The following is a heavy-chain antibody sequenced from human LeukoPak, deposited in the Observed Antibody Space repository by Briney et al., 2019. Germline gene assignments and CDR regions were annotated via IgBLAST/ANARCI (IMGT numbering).Heavy chain of an antibody. CDR2: IHTSGST. Sequence: PSETLSLTCTVSGGSISSYYWSWIRQSAGKGLEWIGRIHTSGSTNYNPSLKSRVIMSVDTSKNQFSLKLISVTAADTAVYYCARDQYYYDSSGYYRIDYWGQGTLVTVSS. J-gene: IGHJ4*02. V-gene: IGHV4-4*07. CDR1: GGSISSYY. D-gene: IGHD3-22*01. CDR3: ARDQYYYDSSGYYRIDY.